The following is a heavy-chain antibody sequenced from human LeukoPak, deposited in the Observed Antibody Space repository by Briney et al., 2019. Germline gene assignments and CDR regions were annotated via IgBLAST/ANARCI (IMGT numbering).Heavy chain of an antibody. J-gene: IGHJ3*02. V-gene: IGHV4-59*01. CDR3: ATLSMIDAFDI. CDR1: GGSISSYY. D-gene: IGHD3-22*01. CDR2: IYYSGST. Sequence: PSETLSLTCTVSGGSISSYYWSWIWQPPGKRLEWIGYIYYSGSTNYNPSLKSRVTISVDTSKNQFSLKLSSVTAADTAVYYCATLSMIDAFDIWGQGTMVTVSS.